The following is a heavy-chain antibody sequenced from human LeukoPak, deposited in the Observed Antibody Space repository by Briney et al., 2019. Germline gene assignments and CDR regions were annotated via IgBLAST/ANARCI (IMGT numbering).Heavy chain of an antibody. Sequence: GGSLRLSCAASGFTFNDAWMTWVGQAPGKGLEWVGRIKSKTDGGTTDYAAPVKGRFTISRDDSKTTLYLQMNSLKTEDTAVYYCTTTLAVAGTSMGYWGQGTLVTVSS. CDR2: IKSKTDGGTT. CDR1: GFTFNDAW. D-gene: IGHD6-19*01. CDR3: TTTLAVAGTSMGY. V-gene: IGHV3-15*01. J-gene: IGHJ4*02.